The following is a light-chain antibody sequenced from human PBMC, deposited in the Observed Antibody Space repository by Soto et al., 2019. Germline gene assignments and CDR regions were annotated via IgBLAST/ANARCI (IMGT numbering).Light chain of an antibody. Sequence: EIVLTQSPGTLSLSPGERATLSCRASQSVSSSYFAWYHQKPGQAPRLLIYGASSSAAGITDGFSGGGSGTDFSITISRLEPADFAVYYCQQYGSAPPYTFGQGTKLEIK. CDR1: QSVSSSY. V-gene: IGKV3-20*01. CDR3: QQYGSAPPYT. CDR2: GAS. J-gene: IGKJ2*01.